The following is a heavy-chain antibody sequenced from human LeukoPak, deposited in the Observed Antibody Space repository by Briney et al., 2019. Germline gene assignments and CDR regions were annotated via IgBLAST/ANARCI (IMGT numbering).Heavy chain of an antibody. Sequence: GASVKVSCKASGYTLTELSMHWVRQAPGKGLEWMGGFDPEDGETIYAQKFQGRVTMTEDTSTDTAYMELSSLRSEDTAVYYCATDIPGYYDSPTHAFDIWGQGTMVTVSS. D-gene: IGHD3-22*01. CDR3: ATDIPGYYDSPTHAFDI. CDR2: FDPEDGET. V-gene: IGHV1-24*01. J-gene: IGHJ3*02. CDR1: GYTLTELS.